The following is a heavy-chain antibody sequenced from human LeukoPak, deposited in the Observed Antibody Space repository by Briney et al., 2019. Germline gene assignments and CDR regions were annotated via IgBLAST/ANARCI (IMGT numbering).Heavy chain of an antibody. CDR2: MNPNSGNT. V-gene: IGHV1-8*01. CDR3: ARGRSPYYDFWSGYAPGYSYYMDV. D-gene: IGHD3-3*01. Sequence: GASVKVSCKASGYTFTSYDINWVRQATGQGLEWMGWMNPNSGNTGYAQKFQGRVTMTRNTSISTAYMELSSLRSEDTAVYYCARGRSPYYDFWSGYAPGYSYYMDVWGKGTTVTVSS. CDR1: GYTFTSYD. J-gene: IGHJ6*03.